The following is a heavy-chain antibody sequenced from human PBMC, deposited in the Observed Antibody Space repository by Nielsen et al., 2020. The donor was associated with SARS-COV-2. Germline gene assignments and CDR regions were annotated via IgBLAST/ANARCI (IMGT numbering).Heavy chain of an antibody. Sequence: GGSLRLSCAASGFTFSSYGMHWVRQAPGKGLEWVAVIWYDGSNKYYADSVKGRFTISRDNSKNTLYLQMNSLRAEDTAVYYCARDLSTYGGNPGAFDIWGQGTMVTVSS. CDR3: ARDLSTYGGNPGAFDI. D-gene: IGHD4-23*01. CDR2: IWYDGSNK. J-gene: IGHJ3*02. CDR1: GFTFSSYG. V-gene: IGHV3-33*01.